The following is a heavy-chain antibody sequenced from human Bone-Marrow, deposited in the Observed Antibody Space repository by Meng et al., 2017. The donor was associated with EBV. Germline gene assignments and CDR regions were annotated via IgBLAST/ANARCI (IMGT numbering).Heavy chain of an antibody. CDR2: ISYDGSNK. Sequence: QGRLVESGGGVVQPGRSLRLSCAASGFTFSSYGMHWVRQAPGKGLEWVAVISYDGSNKYYADSVKGRFTISRDNSKNTLYLQMNSLRAEDTAVYYCAKDGWGSSWYLDYWGQGTLVTVSS. CDR1: GFTFSSYG. J-gene: IGHJ4*02. CDR3: AKDGWGSSWYLDY. D-gene: IGHD6-13*01. V-gene: IGHV3-30*18.